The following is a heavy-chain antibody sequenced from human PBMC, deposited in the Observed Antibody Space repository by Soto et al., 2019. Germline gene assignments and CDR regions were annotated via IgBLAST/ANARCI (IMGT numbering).Heavy chain of an antibody. Sequence: QVQLVESGGGVVQPGRSLRLSCAAAGFTFRTYGMHWVRQAPGKVLEWVADISYDGANNNDAESVKGRFTISRNNSKNPLYPQMNRLSHQDRARYYCTKDRGTNSAWGFESWGQGTLVTFSS. J-gene: IGHJ4*02. V-gene: IGHV3-30*18. D-gene: IGHD1-7*01. CDR1: GFTFRTYG. CDR3: TKDRGTNSAWGFES. CDR2: ISYDGANN.